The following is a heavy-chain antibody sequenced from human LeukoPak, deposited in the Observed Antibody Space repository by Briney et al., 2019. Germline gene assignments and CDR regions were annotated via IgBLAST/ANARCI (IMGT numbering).Heavy chain of an antibody. D-gene: IGHD5-12*01. CDR2: LYSDGNT. J-gene: IGHJ4*02. Sequence: GGSLRLSCAASGFTVITNDMTWVRQAPGKGLEWVSVLYSDGNTKYADSVQGRFTISRDNSKNTLYLEMNSLSPDDTAVYYCARGVDPLADNTWANWGQGNLVSVSS. V-gene: IGHV3-53*01. CDR1: GFTVITND. CDR3: ARGVDPLADNTWAN.